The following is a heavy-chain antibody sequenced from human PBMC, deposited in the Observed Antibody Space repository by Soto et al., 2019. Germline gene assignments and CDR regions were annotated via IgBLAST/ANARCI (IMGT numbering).Heavy chain of an antibody. V-gene: IGHV6-1*01. CDR2: AYYRSKWYN. CDR3: ASSNIAAAGFYYYGMDV. Sequence: SQTLSLTCAISGDSVSSNSAAWNWIRQSPSRGLEWLGRAYYRSKWYNDYAVSVKSRITINPDTSKNQFSLKLSSVTAADTAVYYCASSNIAAAGFYYYGMDVWGRGTTVTVPS. D-gene: IGHD6-13*01. J-gene: IGHJ6*02. CDR1: GDSVSSNSAA.